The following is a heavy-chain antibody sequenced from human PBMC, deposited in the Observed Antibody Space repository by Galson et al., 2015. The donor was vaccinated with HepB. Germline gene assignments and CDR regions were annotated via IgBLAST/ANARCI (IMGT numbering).Heavy chain of an antibody. V-gene: IGHV5-51*03. CDR1: GYSFTNYW. D-gene: IGHD3-3*01. Sequence: QSGAEVKKPGESLKISCKSSGYSFTNYWIGWVRQMPGKGLEWMGIIYPGDSDTRYSPSFQGQVTMSVDKSISTAYLQWSSLRASDTAIYYCARPDADYDFWSTLPSWYYFDYWGQGTLVTVSS. J-gene: IGHJ4*02. CDR2: IYPGDSDT. CDR3: ARPDADYDFWSTLPSWYYFDY.